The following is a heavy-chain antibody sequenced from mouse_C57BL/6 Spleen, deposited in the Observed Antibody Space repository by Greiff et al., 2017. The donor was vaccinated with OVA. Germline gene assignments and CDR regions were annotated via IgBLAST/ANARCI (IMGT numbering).Heavy chain of an antibody. CDR3: ARRDYQFPYYFDY. V-gene: IGHV1-26*01. Sequence: EVQLQQSGPELVKPGASVKISCKASGYTFTDYYMNWVKQSHGKSLEWIGDINPNNGGTSYNQKFKGKATLTVDKSSSTAYMELRSLTSEDSAVYYCARRDYQFPYYFDYWGQGTTLTVSS. D-gene: IGHD2-4*01. CDR2: INPNNGGT. J-gene: IGHJ2*01. CDR1: GYTFTDYY.